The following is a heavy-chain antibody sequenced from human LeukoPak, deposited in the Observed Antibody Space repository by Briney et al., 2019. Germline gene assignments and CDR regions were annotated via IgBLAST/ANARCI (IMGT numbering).Heavy chain of an antibody. V-gene: IGHV3-74*01. CDR2: TNKEGTGT. CDR1: GFTFSDYW. CDR3: ARDAGYGYWVVDY. Sequence: GGSLRLSCAASGFTFSDYWMHWVRQAPGKGLMWVSRTNKEGTGTTYADSVRGRFTISRDNAKNSLYLQMNYLRPEDTALYYCARDAGYGYWVVDYWGQGTLVTVSS. J-gene: IGHJ4*02. D-gene: IGHD5-12*01.